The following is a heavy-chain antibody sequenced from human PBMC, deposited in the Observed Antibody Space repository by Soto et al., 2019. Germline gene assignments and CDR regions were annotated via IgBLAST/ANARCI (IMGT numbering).Heavy chain of an antibody. V-gene: IGHV1-46*03. CDR2: INPNGGST. CDR3: VRATAARQRDYSYHYYLHI. J-gene: IGHJ6*03. CDR1: GYTFINYY. D-gene: IGHD6-6*01. Sequence: GASLKVSCKASGYTFINYYIHWVRQAPGQGLEWMGVINPNGGSTVYAQKFQGRVTLTRDTSTSTVYVELSSPRSDDTAVYFCVRATAARQRDYSYHYYLHIWGKGTTVTVSS.